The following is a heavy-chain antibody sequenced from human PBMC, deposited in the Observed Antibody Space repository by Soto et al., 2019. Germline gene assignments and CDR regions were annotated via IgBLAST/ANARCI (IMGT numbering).Heavy chain of an antibody. CDR1: GGSVGSGRHY. J-gene: IGHJ4*02. CDR2: IHDSGST. CDR3: ARRIVATETFDY. Sequence: SXTLSLTCTVSGGSVGSGRHYWSWIRQPPGKGLEWIGYIHDSGSTNYVSSLKSRVTISADPSRNQFFLKVYSVTAADTAVYYCARRIVATETFDYWGQGTLVTVS. D-gene: IGHD5-12*01. V-gene: IGHV4-61*01.